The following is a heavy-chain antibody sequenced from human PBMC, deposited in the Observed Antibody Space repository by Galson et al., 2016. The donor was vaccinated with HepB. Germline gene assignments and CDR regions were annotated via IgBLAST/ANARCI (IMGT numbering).Heavy chain of an antibody. CDR1: GYSFINYW. D-gene: IGHD2-15*01. CDR2: IYAADSDT. CDR3: ARHTGFCSGLSCRQRGFDP. Sequence: QSGAEVKKPGESLKISCEGSGYSFINYWIAWVRQMPGKGLEWMGIIYAADSDTRYSPSFQGQVTISVDKSISTAYLQWTSLKASDTAIYYCARHTGFCSGLSCRQRGFDPWGQGTLVTVSS. J-gene: IGHJ5*02. V-gene: IGHV5-51*01.